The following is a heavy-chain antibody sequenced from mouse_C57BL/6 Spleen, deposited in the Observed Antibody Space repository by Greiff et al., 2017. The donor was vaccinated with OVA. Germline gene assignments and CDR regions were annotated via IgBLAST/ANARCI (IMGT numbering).Heavy chain of an antibody. J-gene: IGHJ4*01. CDR3: ARRDYGSSYDAMDY. D-gene: IGHD1-1*01. Sequence: DVKLVESGGGLVKPGGSLKLSCAASGFTFSSYTMSWVRQTPEKRLEWVATISGGGGNTYYPDSVKGRFTISRDNAKNTLYLQMSSLRSEDTALYYCARRDYGSSYDAMDYWGQGTSVTVSS. CDR2: ISGGGGNT. CDR1: GFTFSSYT. V-gene: IGHV5-9*01.